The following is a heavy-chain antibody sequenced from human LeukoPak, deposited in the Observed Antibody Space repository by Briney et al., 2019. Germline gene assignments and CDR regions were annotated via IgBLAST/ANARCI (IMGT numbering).Heavy chain of an antibody. D-gene: IGHD6-13*01. CDR3: ARIERVFSSNWYPSGGGWFDP. J-gene: IGHJ5*02. V-gene: IGHV1-2*02. CDR2: INPNSGGT. Sequence: GASVKVSCKASGYTFTGYYMHWVRQAPGQGLEWMGWINPNSGGTNYAQKFQGRVTMTRDTSISTAYMELSRLRSDDTAVYYCARIERVFSSNWYPSGGGWFDPWGQGTLVTVSS. CDR1: GYTFTGYY.